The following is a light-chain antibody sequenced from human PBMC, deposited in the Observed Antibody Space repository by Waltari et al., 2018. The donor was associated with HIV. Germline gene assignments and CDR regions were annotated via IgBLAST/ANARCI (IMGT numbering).Light chain of an antibody. V-gene: IGLV3-1*01. CDR3: QAWDSSTVWV. CDR1: KLGDKY. CDR2: QDS. Sequence: SYELTQPPSVSVSPGQTASITCSGDKLGDKYACWYQQKPGQSPVLVIYQDSKRPAGIPERFAGSNAGNAATLTLSGTQAMEEADYYCQAWDSSTVWVFGGGTKLTVL. J-gene: IGLJ3*02.